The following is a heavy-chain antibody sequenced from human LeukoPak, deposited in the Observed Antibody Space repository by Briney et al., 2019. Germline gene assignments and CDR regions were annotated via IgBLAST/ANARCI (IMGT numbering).Heavy chain of an antibody. CDR1: GGSFSGYF. Sequence: PSVTLSLTCAVYGGSFSGYFWSWIRQSPGKGLEWIGYVYYSGSANYNPSLKSRVTISVDTSKNQFSLKLTSVTAADTAVYYCARLRAFAADNYYFDYWGQGTLVTVSS. CDR3: ARLRAFAADNYYFDY. J-gene: IGHJ4*02. CDR2: VYYSGSA. V-gene: IGHV4-59*08. D-gene: IGHD3-3*02.